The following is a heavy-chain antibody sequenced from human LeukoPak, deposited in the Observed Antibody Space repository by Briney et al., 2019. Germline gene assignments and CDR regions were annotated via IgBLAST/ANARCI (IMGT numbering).Heavy chain of an antibody. CDR1: GGSMRRHY. CDR2: IDYSGST. CDR3: ARLINNDNSGDADTFDM. V-gene: IGHV4-59*11. J-gene: IGHJ3*02. D-gene: IGHD3-22*01. Sequence: SETLSLTCTVSGGSMRRHYWSWIRQTPGKGLEWIGYIDYSGSTRYNPSLQSRVSISVDTSKNQFSLKLTSVTATDTAVYYCARLINNDNSGDADTFDMWGQGTVVTVFS.